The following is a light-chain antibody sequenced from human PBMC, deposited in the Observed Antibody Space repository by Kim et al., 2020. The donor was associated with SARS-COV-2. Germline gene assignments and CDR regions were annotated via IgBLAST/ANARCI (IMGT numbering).Light chain of an antibody. V-gene: IGKV3-20*01. CDR3: QQYSSSPAT. J-gene: IGKJ1*01. CDR2: GAS. CDR1: QSVSSNY. Sequence: IVLTQSPGTLSLSPGERATLSCRASQSVSSNYLAWYQQKPGQAPRLLIYGASSRATGIPDRFSGSGSGTDFTLTITRLEPEDFVVYYCQQYSSSPATFGQGTKVDIK.